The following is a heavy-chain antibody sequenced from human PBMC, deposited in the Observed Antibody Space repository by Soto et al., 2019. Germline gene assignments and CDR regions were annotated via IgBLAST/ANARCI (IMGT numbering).Heavy chain of an antibody. Sequence: SDTLSLTCTFSGGSISSYYWSLIRQPPEKGLEWIGYIYYSGSTNYNPSLKSRVTISVDTSKNQFSLKLSSVTAADTAVYYCASRVAPGTYYYYMDVWGKGTTVTVSS. V-gene: IGHV4-59*01. CDR1: GGSISSYY. CDR2: IYYSGST. D-gene: IGHD1-7*01. CDR3: ASRVAPGTYYYYMDV. J-gene: IGHJ6*03.